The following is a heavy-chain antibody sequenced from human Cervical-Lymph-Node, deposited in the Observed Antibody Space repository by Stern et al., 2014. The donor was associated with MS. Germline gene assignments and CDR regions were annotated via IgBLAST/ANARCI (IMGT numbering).Heavy chain of an antibody. D-gene: IGHD6-6*01. V-gene: IGHV1-2*02. CDR3: ARGTAQGTSSLAY. CDR1: GYSLSEYY. Sequence: QVQLVESGAEGKKPGASVKVSCKASGYSLSEYYMHCGRQTPGQRLEWVGGIYRNNGETNYAQKFQDRVPMSRDRSISTVSMELTSLTSDDTAVYYCARGTAQGTSSLAYWGQGTLVTVSS. CDR2: IYRNNGET. J-gene: IGHJ4*02.